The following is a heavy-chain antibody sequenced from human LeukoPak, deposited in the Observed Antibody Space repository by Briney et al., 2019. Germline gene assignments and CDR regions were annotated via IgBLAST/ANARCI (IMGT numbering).Heavy chain of an antibody. CDR2: IYPGDSDT. J-gene: IGHJ6*02. CDR3: AVNVGYYGSGRFHPDYYYGMDV. Sequence: GESLKISCKGSGYSFTSYWIGWVRQMPGKGLEWMGIIYPGDSDTRYSPSFQGQVTISADKSISTAYLQWSSLKASDTAMYYCAVNVGYYGSGRFHPDYYYGMDVWGQGTTVTVSS. CDR1: GYSFTSYW. D-gene: IGHD3-10*01. V-gene: IGHV5-51*01.